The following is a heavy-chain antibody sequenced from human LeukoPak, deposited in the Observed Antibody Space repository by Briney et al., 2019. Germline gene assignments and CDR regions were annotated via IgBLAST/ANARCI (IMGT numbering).Heavy chain of an antibody. V-gene: IGHV3-21*01. Sequence: GGSLRLSCAASGFTFSSYSMNWVRQAPGKGLEWVSSISSSSSYIYYADSVKGRFTISRDNAKNSLYLQMNSLRAEDTAVYYCAKSLEAPLYSGSYPPRARAFDIWGQGTMVTVSS. D-gene: IGHD1-26*01. J-gene: IGHJ3*02. CDR3: AKSLEAPLYSGSYPPRARAFDI. CDR1: GFTFSSYS. CDR2: ISSSSSYI.